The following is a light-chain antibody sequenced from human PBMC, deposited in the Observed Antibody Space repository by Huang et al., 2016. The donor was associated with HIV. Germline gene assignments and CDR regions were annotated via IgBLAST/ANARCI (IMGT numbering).Light chain of an antibody. CDR1: QDIRKY. V-gene: IGKV1-33*01. CDR2: DSS. CDR3: QQYDNLYI. Sequence: DIQMTQPPSSLSASLGDRVTITCQASQDIRKYLNWYQQKPGRAPKLLIYDSSNLEGGVPSRVSGSGSKTNFTFTISSLHPEDIATYYCQQYDNLYIFGQGTKVEIK. J-gene: IGKJ1*01.